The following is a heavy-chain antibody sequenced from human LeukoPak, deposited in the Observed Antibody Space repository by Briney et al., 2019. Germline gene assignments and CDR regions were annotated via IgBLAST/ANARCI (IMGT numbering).Heavy chain of an antibody. CDR1: GGTFSSYA. J-gene: IGHJ3*02. CDR3: AVSRYSSGWYGLGAFDI. D-gene: IGHD6-19*01. CDR2: IIPIFGTA. Sequence: ASVKVSCKASGGTFSSYAISWVRQAPGQGLEWMGGIIPIFGTANYAQKFQGRVTITTDESTSTAYMELSSLRSEDTAVFYCAVSRYSSGWYGLGAFDIWGQGTMVIVSS. V-gene: IGHV1-69*05.